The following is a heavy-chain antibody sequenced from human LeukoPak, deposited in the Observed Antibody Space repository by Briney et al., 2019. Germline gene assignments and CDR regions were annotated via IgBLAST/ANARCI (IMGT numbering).Heavy chain of an antibody. CDR3: ARGPYCSSTSCPNNWFDP. J-gene: IGHJ5*02. D-gene: IGHD2-2*01. Sequence: GASVKVSCKASGGTCSSYAISWVRQAPGQGLEWMGGIIPIFGTANYAQKFQGRVTITTDESTSTAYMELSSLRSEDTAVYYCARGPYCSSTSCPNNWFDPWGQGTLVTVSS. CDR1: GGTCSSYA. CDR2: IIPIFGTA. V-gene: IGHV1-69*05.